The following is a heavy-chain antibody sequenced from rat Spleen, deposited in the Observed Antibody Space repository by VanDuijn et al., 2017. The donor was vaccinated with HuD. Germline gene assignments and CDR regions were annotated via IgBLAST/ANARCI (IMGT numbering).Heavy chain of an antibody. V-gene: IGHV5-31*01. J-gene: IGHJ2*01. CDR1: GFTFNNYW. Sequence: EVQLVESGGGLVQPGRSLKLSCVASGFTFNNYWMTWIRQAPGKGLEWVASITNTGGSTYYPDSVKGRFTISRDNAKSTLYLQMNSLRSEDTATYYCTRGGMVITLFDYWGQGVMVTVSS. CDR2: ITNTGGST. D-gene: IGHD1-12*03. CDR3: TRGGMVITLFDY.